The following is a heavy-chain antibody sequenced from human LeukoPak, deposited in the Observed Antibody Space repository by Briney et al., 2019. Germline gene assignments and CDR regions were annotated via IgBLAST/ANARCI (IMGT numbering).Heavy chain of an antibody. D-gene: IGHD2-15*01. V-gene: IGHV1-2*02. CDR2: INPNTGGT. Sequence: ASVKVSCKASGYTGYYMHWVRQAPGQGLEWMGWINPNTGGTNYAQKFQGRVTMTRDTSTSTAYMELSRLTSDDTAVYYCARDRYSYYLDYWGQGTLVTVSS. CDR3: ARDRYSYYLDY. J-gene: IGHJ4*02. CDR1: GYTGYY.